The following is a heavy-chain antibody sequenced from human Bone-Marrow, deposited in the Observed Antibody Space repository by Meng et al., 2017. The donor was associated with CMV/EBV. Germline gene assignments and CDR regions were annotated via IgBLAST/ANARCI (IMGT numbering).Heavy chain of an antibody. D-gene: IGHD3-10*01. V-gene: IGHV3-74*01. CDR2: INSDGSST. CDR3: ASERAVGRGSGWYSGCNYYYGIDV. CDR1: GFTFSSYA. J-gene: IGHJ6*02. Sequence: GGSLRLSCAASGFTFSSYAMSWVRQAPGKGLEWVSRINSDGSSTCYADSVKGRFTISRDNAKKALYLQMNSLRAEDTAVYYWASERAVGRGSGWYSGCNYYYGIDVWGQGTTVTVSS.